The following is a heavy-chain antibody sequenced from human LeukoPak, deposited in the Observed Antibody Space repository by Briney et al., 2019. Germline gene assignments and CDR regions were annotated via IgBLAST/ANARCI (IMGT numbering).Heavy chain of an antibody. D-gene: IGHD2-2*02. Sequence: ASVKVSCKASGGTFSNYAVSWVRQAPGQGLEWLGGIIPMFGSAKYAQQFQDRVTITTDEATTTAYMELISLRSDDTAVYFCVRRQALRGRYRAFDPWGQGTLVTVTS. CDR2: IIPMFGSA. V-gene: IGHV1-69*05. CDR3: VRRQALRGRYRAFDP. CDR1: GGTFSNYA. J-gene: IGHJ5*02.